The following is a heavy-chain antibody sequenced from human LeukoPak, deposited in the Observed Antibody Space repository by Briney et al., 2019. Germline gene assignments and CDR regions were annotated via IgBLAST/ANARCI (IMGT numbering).Heavy chain of an antibody. V-gene: IGHV3-74*01. CDR1: GFTFSDYW. D-gene: IGHD5-18*01. Sequence: GGSLRLSCAASGFTFSDYWMHWVRQAPDEGLVWFSRIDGDGGRTNYADSVKCRFTISRDNAKTTLYLHMNSLRAEDTAIYYCARGDTQYKKFPHWGQGTLVTVSS. J-gene: IGHJ1*01. CDR2: IDGDGGRT. CDR3: ARGDTQYKKFPH.